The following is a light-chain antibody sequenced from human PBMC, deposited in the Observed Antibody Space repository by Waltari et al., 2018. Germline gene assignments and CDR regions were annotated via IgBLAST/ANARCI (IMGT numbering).Light chain of an antibody. Sequence: AIRITQSPSSLSASTGDRVTITCRASQGISRYLAWYQQKPGKAPKLLIYAASTLQSGVPSRFSGSGSGTDFTLTISCLQSEDFATYYCQQYYSYPLFGQGTRLEIK. CDR3: QQYYSYPL. CDR1: QGISRY. V-gene: IGKV1-8*01. J-gene: IGKJ5*01. CDR2: AAS.